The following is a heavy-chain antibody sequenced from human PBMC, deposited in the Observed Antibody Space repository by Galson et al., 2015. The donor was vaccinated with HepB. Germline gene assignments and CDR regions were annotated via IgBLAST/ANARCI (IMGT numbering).Heavy chain of an antibody. CDR3: ARVADADYGDHSHFDY. CDR1: GFTFSDYY. Sequence: SLRLSCAASGFTFSDYYMSWIRQAPGKGLEWVSYISSSSTYTNYADSVKGRFTISRANAKKSLYLQINSLRAEDTAVYYFARVADADYGDHSHFDYWGQGTLVTVPS. CDR2: ISSSSTYT. D-gene: IGHD4-17*01. V-gene: IGHV3-11*05. J-gene: IGHJ4*02.